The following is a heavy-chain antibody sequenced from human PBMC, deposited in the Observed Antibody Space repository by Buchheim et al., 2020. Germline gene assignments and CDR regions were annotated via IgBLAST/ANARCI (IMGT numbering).Heavy chain of an antibody. CDR2: IYYSGST. Sequence: QVQLQESGPGLVKPSETLSLTCTVSGGSISSYYWSWIRQPPGKGLEWIGYIYYSGSTHYNPSLKSRVTISVETSKTQFSLKLSSVTAADTAVYYCARGEWELPDAEYFQHWGQGTL. V-gene: IGHV4-59*01. J-gene: IGHJ1*01. CDR3: ARGEWELPDAEYFQH. D-gene: IGHD1-26*01. CDR1: GGSISSYY.